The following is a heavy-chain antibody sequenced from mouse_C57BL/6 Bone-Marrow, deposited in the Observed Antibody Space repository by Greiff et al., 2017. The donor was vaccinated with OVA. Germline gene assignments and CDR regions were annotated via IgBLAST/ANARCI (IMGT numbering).Heavy chain of an antibody. CDR2: IRNKSNGYTT. Sequence: EVHLVESGGGLVQPGGSLSLSCAASGFTFTDYYMSWVRQPPGKALEWLGFIRNKSNGYTTESSASVKGRCTISRDNSQSIRYLQRNALRAEDSATYYCARYSYSNAMDYWGQGTSVTVSS. V-gene: IGHV7-3*01. CDR1: GFTFTDYY. D-gene: IGHD2-5*01. CDR3: ARYSYSNAMDY. J-gene: IGHJ4*01.